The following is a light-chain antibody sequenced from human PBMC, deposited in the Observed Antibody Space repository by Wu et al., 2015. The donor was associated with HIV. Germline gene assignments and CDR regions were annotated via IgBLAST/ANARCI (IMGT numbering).Light chain of an antibody. CDR1: QTVSTD. CDR3: HQYRTWPLT. V-gene: IGKV3-15*01. Sequence: VMTQSPATLSVSPGERASLSCRASQTVSTDFAWYHQKPGQAPRLLMYSISVRATGVPARFTGSGSGTEFTLTISSVHSEDFGIYYCHQYRTWPLTFGQGTKVEV. CDR2: SIS. J-gene: IGKJ1*01.